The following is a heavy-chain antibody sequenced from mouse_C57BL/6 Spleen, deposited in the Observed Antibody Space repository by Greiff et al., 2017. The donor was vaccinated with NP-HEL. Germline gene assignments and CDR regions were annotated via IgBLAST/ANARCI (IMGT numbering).Heavy chain of an antibody. J-gene: IGHJ2*01. V-gene: IGHV1-76*01. CDR1: GYTFPDYY. CDR3: AREGNWDDY. D-gene: IGHD4-1*01. Sequence: QVQLQQSGAELVRPGASVKLSCKASGYTFPDYYINWVKQRPGQGLEWIARLYPGSGNPYYNEQFKGKATLTAEKSYSTAYMQRSSLTSEDTAVYFCAREGNWDDYWGQGTTLTVSS. CDR2: LYPGSGNP.